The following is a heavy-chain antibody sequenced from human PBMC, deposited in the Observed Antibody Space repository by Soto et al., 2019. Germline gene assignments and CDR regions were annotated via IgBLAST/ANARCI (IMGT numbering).Heavy chain of an antibody. V-gene: IGHV4-61*01. CDR2: IYYSGST. J-gene: IGHJ6*02. Sequence: PSETLSLTCTVSGGSVSSGSYYWSWIRQPPGKGLEWIGYIYYSGSTNYNPSLKSRATISVDTSKNQFSLKLSSVTAADTAVYYCARDFLYGGNSDGMDVWGQGTTVTVSS. CDR1: GGSVSSGSYY. D-gene: IGHD2-21*02. CDR3: ARDFLYGGNSDGMDV.